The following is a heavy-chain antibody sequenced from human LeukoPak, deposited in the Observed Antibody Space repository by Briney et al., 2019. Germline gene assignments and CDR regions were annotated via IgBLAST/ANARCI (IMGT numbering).Heavy chain of an antibody. CDR1: GFTFSSYA. V-gene: IGHV3-23*01. CDR2: ISGSGGST. Sequence: GGSLRLSCAASGFTFSSYAMSWVRQAPGKGLEWVSAISGSGGSTYYADSVKGRFTISRDNSKNTLYLQMNSLRAEDTAVYYCAKDSFRQGVPAAPYYGMDVWGQGTTVTVSS. D-gene: IGHD2-2*01. J-gene: IGHJ6*02. CDR3: AKDSFRQGVPAAPYYGMDV.